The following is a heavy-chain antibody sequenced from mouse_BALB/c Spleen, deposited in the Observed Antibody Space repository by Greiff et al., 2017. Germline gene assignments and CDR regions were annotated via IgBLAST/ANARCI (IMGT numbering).Heavy chain of an antibody. V-gene: IGHV1-54*01. CDR3: ARSGDYDWFAY. Sequence: QVQLKESGAELVRPGTSVKVSCKASGYAFTNYLIEWVKQRPGQGLEWIGVINPGSGGTNYNEKFKGKATLTADKSSSTAYMQLSSLTSDDSAVYFCARSGDYDWFAYWGQGTLVTVSA. D-gene: IGHD2-4*01. J-gene: IGHJ3*01. CDR2: INPGSGGT. CDR1: GYAFTNYL.